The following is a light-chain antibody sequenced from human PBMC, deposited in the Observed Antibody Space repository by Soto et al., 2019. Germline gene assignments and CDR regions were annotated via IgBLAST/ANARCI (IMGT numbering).Light chain of an antibody. J-gene: IGKJ3*01. CDR1: ESVTSSC. Sequence: EIVLTQSPDTLSLPPGERATLSCTASESVTSSCLAWYQRKPGQAPRLLIHTTSTRATDIPDRFSGSGSGTDFTLTISRLEPEEFAVYYCQQCGGSPLFSFGPGTRVDI. V-gene: IGKV3-20*01. CDR2: TTS. CDR3: QQCGGSPLFS.